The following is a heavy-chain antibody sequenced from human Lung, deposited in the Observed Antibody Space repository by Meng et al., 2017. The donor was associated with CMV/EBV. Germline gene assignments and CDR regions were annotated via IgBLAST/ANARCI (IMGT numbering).Heavy chain of an antibody. CDR2: ISPNSGGT. Sequence: ASVKVSCKASGYTFTGYYMHWVRQAPRQGLEWMGWISPNSGGTNYAQNFQGRVTMTRDTSISTAYMELSRLRSDNTAVYYCARGDYSSTLPFDYWGQGTLVTVSS. J-gene: IGHJ4*02. D-gene: IGHD6-13*01. CDR3: ARGDYSSTLPFDY. V-gene: IGHV1-2*02. CDR1: GYTFTGYY.